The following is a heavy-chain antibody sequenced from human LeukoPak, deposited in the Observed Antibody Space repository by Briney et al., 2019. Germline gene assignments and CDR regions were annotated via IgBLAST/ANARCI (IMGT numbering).Heavy chain of an antibody. Sequence: GGSLRLSCAASGXTFSNAWMNWVRQAPGKGLEWVSYISVSSSTIYYADSVKGRFTISRDNAKNSLYLQMDSLRDEDTAVYYCAAREDSSGWSGFGFWGQGTLVTVSS. CDR1: GXTFSNAW. J-gene: IGHJ4*02. CDR2: ISVSSSTI. V-gene: IGHV3-48*02. D-gene: IGHD6-19*01. CDR3: AAREDSSGWSGFGF.